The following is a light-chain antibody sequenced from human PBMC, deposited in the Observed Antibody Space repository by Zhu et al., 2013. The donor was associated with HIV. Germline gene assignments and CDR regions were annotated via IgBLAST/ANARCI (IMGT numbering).Light chain of an antibody. CDR3: QQYYGTPLT. V-gene: IGKV1-8*01. CDR2: AAS. J-gene: IGKJ3*01. Sequence: AIRMTQSPSSFSASTGDRVTITCRASQGISSYLAWYQQKPGKAPKLLIYAASTLYSGVPSNFSGSGSGTDFTLTISSLQPEDVAVYYCQQYYGTPLTFGPGTKVDVK. CDR1: QGISSY.